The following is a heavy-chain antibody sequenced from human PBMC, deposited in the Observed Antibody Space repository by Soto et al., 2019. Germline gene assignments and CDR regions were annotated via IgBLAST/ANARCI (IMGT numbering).Heavy chain of an antibody. J-gene: IGHJ4*02. V-gene: IGHV4-30-4*01. Sequence: TXSLTCTVSVCSISSGDCYLRWIRQPPGKGLEWIGYIYYSGSTYYNPSLKSRVTISVDTSKNQFSLKLSSVTAADTAVYYCARENSPGIEEAGTVHWGAGTLV. CDR2: IYYSGST. CDR3: ARENSPGIEEAGTVH. D-gene: IGHD6-13*01. CDR1: VCSISSGDCY.